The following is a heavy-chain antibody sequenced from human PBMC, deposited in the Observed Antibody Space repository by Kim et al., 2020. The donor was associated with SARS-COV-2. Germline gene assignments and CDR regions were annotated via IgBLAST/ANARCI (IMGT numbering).Heavy chain of an antibody. CDR3: AAAFVYGSGSYLGFDY. Sequence: GGSLRLSCAASGFTFSSYAMSWVRQAPGKGLEWVSAISGSGGSTYYADSVKGRFTISRDNSKNTLYLQMNSLRAEDTAVYYCAAAFVYGSGSYLGFDYWGQGTLVTVSS. CDR1: GFTFSSYA. V-gene: IGHV3-23*01. D-gene: IGHD3-10*01. J-gene: IGHJ4*02. CDR2: ISGSGGST.